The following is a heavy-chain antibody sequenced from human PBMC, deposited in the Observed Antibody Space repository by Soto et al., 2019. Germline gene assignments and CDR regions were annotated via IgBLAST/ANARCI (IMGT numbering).Heavy chain of an antibody. CDR2: IKSKPSGGTS. CDR1: GLTFTNAW. V-gene: IGHV3-15*01. J-gene: IGHJ4*02. Sequence: EVQLVESGGGLVKPGGSLRLSCAASGLTFTNAWMSWVRQAPGKGLEWVGLIKSKPSGGTSDYAAPVKGRFTISRDDSRNTLYLQMNSLKTEDTAVYYCAKDIPYSGGRCYAYWGQGALVTVSS. D-gene: IGHD2-15*01. CDR3: AKDIPYSGGRCYAY.